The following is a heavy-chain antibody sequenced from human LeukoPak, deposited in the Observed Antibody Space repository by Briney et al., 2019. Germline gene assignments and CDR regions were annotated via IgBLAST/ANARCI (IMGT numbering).Heavy chain of an antibody. J-gene: IGHJ4*02. CDR1: GGSISSGSNY. V-gene: IGHV4-61*02. CDR2: LYSSGTT. Sequence: SETLSLTCTVSGGSISSGSNYWSWIRQAAGKGLEWIGRLYSSGTTNYNPSLKSRVTISVDTSKNQFSLNLSSVTAADTAVYYCARGLSRGFDNWGQGTLVTVSS. CDR3: ARGLSRGFDN.